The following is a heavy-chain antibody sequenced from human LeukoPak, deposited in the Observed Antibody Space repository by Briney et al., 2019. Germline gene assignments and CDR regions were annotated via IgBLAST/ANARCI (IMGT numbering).Heavy chain of an antibody. CDR2: IYYSGST. V-gene: IGHV4-59*01. CDR1: GGSISSYY. Sequence: PSETLSLTCTVSGGSISSYYWSWIRQPPGKGLEWIGYIYYSGSTNYNPSLKSRVTISVDTSKNQFSLKLSSVTAADTAVYYCARIAAAPAGIGYYYYYMDVWGKGTTVIISS. J-gene: IGHJ6*03. CDR3: ARIAAAPAGIGYYYYYMDV. D-gene: IGHD6-13*01.